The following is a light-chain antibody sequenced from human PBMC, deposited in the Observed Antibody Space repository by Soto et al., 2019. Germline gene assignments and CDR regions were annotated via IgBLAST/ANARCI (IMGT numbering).Light chain of an antibody. CDR3: HQRQSWPRT. CDR1: QYINTR. Sequence: EIVLTQSPATLSSFPGDRVTLCCRASQYINTRLAWYQHRPGQAPRLLIYQTSIRAAGIPARFSASGSGTDFTLTISDVQPEDFEIYYCHQRQSWPRTFGQGTKVDI. V-gene: IGKV3-11*01. CDR2: QTS. J-gene: IGKJ1*01.